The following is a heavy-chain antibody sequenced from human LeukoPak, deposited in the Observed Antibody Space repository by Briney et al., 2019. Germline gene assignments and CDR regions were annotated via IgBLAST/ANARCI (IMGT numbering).Heavy chain of an antibody. Sequence: PSETLSLTCTVSGGSISSYYWSWIRQPPGKGLEWIGYIYYSGSTNYNPSLKSRVTISVDTSKNQFSLKLSSVTAADTAVYYCARDGPSHGYGSDYRGQGTLVTVSS. CDR3: ARDGPSHGYGSDY. V-gene: IGHV4-59*01. J-gene: IGHJ4*02. D-gene: IGHD5-18*01. CDR2: IYYSGST. CDR1: GGSISSYY.